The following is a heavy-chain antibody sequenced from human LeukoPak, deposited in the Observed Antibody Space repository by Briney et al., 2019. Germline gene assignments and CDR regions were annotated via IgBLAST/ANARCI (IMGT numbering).Heavy chain of an antibody. CDR2: ISSNGGST. CDR3: ARDRSVAFDI. CDR1: GFTFSSYA. Sequence: GGSLRLSCAASGFTFSSYAMHWVRQAPGKGLEYVSAISSNGGSTYYAKSVKGRFTISRDNSKTTLHLQMGSLRADDMAVYYCARDRSVAFDIWGQETMVTVSS. D-gene: IGHD6-6*01. V-gene: IGHV3-64*01. J-gene: IGHJ3*02.